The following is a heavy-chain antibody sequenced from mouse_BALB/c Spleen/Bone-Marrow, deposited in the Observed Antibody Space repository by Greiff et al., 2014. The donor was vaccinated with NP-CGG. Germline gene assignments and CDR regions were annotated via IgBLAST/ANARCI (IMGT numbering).Heavy chain of an antibody. J-gene: IGHJ4*01. Sequence: QVQLKESGAELAKPGASVKMSCKASGYNFISYWMHWVKQRPGLGLEWIGYINPSTGYTEYNQKFKDKATLTADKSSSKAYMQLSSLTSEDSAVYYCARNYDYDGGYYAMDYWGQGTSVTVSS. CDR1: GYNFISYW. CDR2: INPSTGYT. D-gene: IGHD2-4*01. CDR3: ARNYDYDGGYYAMDY. V-gene: IGHV1-7*01.